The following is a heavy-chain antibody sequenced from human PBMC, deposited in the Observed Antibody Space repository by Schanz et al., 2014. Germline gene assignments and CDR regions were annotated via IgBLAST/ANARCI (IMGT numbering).Heavy chain of an antibody. Sequence: EVHLVESGGGLVQPGGSLRLSCLASGFAFSSYGMNWLRQAPGKGLEWVSSISGTGGDDTYYADSEKGRFTISRDNSKNTLFLQMNSLRVEDSAIYYCAKDISDTSGKDDYWGQGTLVTVSS. CDR1: GFAFSSYG. D-gene: IGHD3-22*01. J-gene: IGHJ4*02. V-gene: IGHV3-23*04. CDR3: AKDISDTSGKDDY. CDR2: ISGTGGDDT.